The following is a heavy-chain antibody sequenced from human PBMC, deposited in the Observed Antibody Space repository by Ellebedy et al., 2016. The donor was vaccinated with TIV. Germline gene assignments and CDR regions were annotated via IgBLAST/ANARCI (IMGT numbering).Heavy chain of an antibody. Sequence: PGGSLRLSCEASGFTFSRNCISWFRLAPGQGPGWVANIKQDGSEKYYVDSVKGRFTISRDNAKNSVYLQLSSLGAEDTAVYYCARDVWGGGWAWGQGTPVTVSS. CDR2: IKQDGSEK. J-gene: IGHJ5*02. CDR1: GFTFSRNC. CDR3: ARDVWGGGWA. D-gene: IGHD6-19*01. V-gene: IGHV3-7*01.